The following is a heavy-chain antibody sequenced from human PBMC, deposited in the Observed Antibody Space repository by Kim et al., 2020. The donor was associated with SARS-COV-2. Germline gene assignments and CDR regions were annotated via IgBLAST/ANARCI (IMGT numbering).Heavy chain of an antibody. CDR3: ARGGLVVVAATNYYYYGMDV. Sequence: SQTLSLTCAISGDSVSSNSAAWNWIRQSPSRGLEWLGRTYYRSKWYNDYAVSVKSRITINPDTSKNQFSLQLNSVTPEDTAVYYCARGGLVVVAATNYYYYGMDVWGQGTTVTVSS. V-gene: IGHV6-1*01. CDR1: GDSVSSNSAA. D-gene: IGHD2-15*01. J-gene: IGHJ6*02. CDR2: TYYRSKWYN.